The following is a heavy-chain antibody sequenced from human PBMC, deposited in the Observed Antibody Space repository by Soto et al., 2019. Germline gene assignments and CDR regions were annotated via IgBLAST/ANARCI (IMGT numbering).Heavy chain of an antibody. CDR3: AGGYCANGVCYTGPGGMDV. CDR1: GGTFSSYA. D-gene: IGHD2-8*01. V-gene: IGHV1-69*12. CDR2: IIPIFGTA. Sequence: QVQLVQSGAEVKKPGSSVKVSCKASGGTFSSYAISWVRQAPGQGLEWMGGIIPIFGTANYAQKFQGRVTMTADESTSTAYMELSSLRSEDTAVYYCAGGYCANGVCYTGPGGMDVWGQGTTVTVSS. J-gene: IGHJ6*02.